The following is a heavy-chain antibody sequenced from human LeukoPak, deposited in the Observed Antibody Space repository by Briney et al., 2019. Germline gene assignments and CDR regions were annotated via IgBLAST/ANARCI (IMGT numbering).Heavy chain of an antibody. CDR1: GFTFSSYG. CDR2: ISYDGSNK. D-gene: IGHD2-15*01. V-gene: IGHV3-30*18. CDR3: AKSPVSSCRGSFCYPFDY. J-gene: IGHJ4*02. Sequence: GGSLRLSCAASGFTFSSYGMHWVRQAPGKGLEWVAVISYDGSNKYYADSVKGRFTISRDNSRNTLYLQMNTLRAEVTAVYFCAKSPVSSCRGSFCYPFDYWGQGNLVTVSS.